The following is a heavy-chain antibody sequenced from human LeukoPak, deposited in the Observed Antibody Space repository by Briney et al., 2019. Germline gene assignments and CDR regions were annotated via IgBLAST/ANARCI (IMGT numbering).Heavy chain of an antibody. CDR3: ARSRYYATWYFDL. V-gene: IGHV4-34*01. J-gene: IGHJ2*01. Sequence: SETLSLTCAVYGGSFSGYYWSWTRQPPGKGLEWIGEINHSGSTNYNPSLKSRVTISVDTSKNQFSLKLSSVTAADTAVYYCARSRYYATWYFDLWGRGTLVTVSS. CDR1: GGSFSGYY. CDR2: INHSGST. D-gene: IGHD1-26*01.